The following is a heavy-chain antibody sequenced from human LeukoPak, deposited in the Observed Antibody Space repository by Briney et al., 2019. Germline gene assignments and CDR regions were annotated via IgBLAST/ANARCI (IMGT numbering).Heavy chain of an antibody. CDR1: GFTFSSYS. V-gene: IGHV3-21*01. Sequence: GGSLRLSCAASGFTFSSYSMNWVRQAPGKGLEWVSSISSSSSSYIYYADSVKGRFTISRDNAKNSLYLQMNSLRAEDTAVYYCASLWDGSGSYYLDAFDIWGQGTMVTVSS. CDR2: ISSSSSSYI. J-gene: IGHJ3*02. CDR3: ASLWDGSGSYYLDAFDI. D-gene: IGHD3-10*01.